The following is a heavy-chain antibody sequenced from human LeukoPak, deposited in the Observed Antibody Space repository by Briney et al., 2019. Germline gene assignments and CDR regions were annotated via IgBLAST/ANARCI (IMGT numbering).Heavy chain of an antibody. CDR1: GFTFSDYY. Sequence: GGSLRLSCAASGFTFSDYYMSWIRQAPGKGLEWVSYISSSGSTIYYADSVKGRFTISRDNAKNSLHLQMNSLRAEDTAVYYCARDAKEYYYESSGYPEGVDYWGQGTLVTVSS. D-gene: IGHD3-22*01. V-gene: IGHV3-11*04. CDR3: ARDAKEYYYESSGYPEGVDY. J-gene: IGHJ4*02. CDR2: ISSSGSTI.